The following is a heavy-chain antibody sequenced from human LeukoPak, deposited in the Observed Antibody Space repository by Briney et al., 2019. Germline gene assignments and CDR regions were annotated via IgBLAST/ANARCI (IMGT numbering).Heavy chain of an antibody. D-gene: IGHD6-13*01. V-gene: IGHV3-23*01. J-gene: IGHJ4*02. CDR1: GFTFSSFA. CDR2: VCAGGSA. CDR3: AKKYSNTWSSFDC. Sequence: SGGSLRLSCGASGFTFSSFAMSWVRQAPGKGPEWVSGVCAGGSAQYSDPVKGRFTISRDNSKNTLYLQMNSLRAEDTAIYYCAKKYSNTWSSFDCWGQGTLVTVSS.